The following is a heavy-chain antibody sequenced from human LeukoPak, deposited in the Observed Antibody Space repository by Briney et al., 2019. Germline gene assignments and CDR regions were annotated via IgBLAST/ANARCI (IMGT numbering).Heavy chain of an antibody. J-gene: IGHJ3*02. D-gene: IGHD3-16*01. CDR1: GFTFSSYA. CDR2: IGGSGGNT. Sequence: GGSLRLSCVASGFTFSSYAMNWVRQAPGKGLEWVSAIGGSGGNTNYADSVKGRFTISRDNSKNTLYLQMNSLRAEDTAVYYCAKPRAGLGASDIWGQGTMVTVSS. CDR3: AKPRAGLGASDI. V-gene: IGHV3-23*01.